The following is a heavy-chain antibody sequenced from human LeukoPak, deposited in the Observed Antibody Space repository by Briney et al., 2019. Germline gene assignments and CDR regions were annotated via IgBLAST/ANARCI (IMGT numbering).Heavy chain of an antibody. CDR3: ARVATTYYFDY. Sequence: ESSQTLSLTCAASGGSISSGGYSWSWIRQPPGKGLEWIGYIYHSGSTYYNPSLKSRVTISVDRSGNQFSLKLSSVTAADTAVYYCARVATTYYFDYWGQGTLVTVSS. CDR1: GGSISSGGYS. CDR2: IYHSGST. D-gene: IGHD5-12*01. J-gene: IGHJ4*02. V-gene: IGHV4-30-2*01.